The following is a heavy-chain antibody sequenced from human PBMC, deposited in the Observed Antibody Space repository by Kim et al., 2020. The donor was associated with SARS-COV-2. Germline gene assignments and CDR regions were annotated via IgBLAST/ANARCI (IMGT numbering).Heavy chain of an antibody. J-gene: IGHJ4*02. CDR2: IYYSGST. Sequence: SETLSLTCTVSGGSISSGGYYWSWIRQHPGKGLEWIGYIYYSGSTYYNPSLKSRVTISVDTSKNQFSLKLSSVTAADTAVYYCARSIVGATSDYWGQGTLVTVSS. CDR3: ARSIVGATSDY. V-gene: IGHV4-31*03. CDR1: GGSISSGGYY. D-gene: IGHD1-26*01.